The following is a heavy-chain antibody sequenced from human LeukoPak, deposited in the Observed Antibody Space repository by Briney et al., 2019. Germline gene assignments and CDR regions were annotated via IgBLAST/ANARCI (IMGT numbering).Heavy chain of an antibody. J-gene: IGHJ4*02. CDR2: ISASNGNT. Sequence: ASVKVSCKASGYTFTSYGISWVRQAPGQGLEWMGWISASNGNTDYAQKFQGRVTMTTDTSTTTAYMELRSLRSDDTAVYSCATDTSYSWYDTFGEYWGQGTLVTVSS. CDR3: ATDTSYSWYDTFGEY. D-gene: IGHD6-13*01. V-gene: IGHV1-18*01. CDR1: GYTFTSYG.